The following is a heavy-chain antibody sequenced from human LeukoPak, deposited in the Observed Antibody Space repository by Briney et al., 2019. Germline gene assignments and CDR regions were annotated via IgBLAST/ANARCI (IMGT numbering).Heavy chain of an antibody. CDR2: INPNSGGT. Sequence: ASVKVSCKASGYTFTDYYIQWVRKAPGQGLEWMGWINPNSGGTNSAQKFQGRVTMTRDTSVNTAYMELSSLRSDDTAVFYCARAHLIAAPGYNWFDPWGQGTLVTVSS. J-gene: IGHJ5*02. D-gene: IGHD6-13*01. CDR1: GYTFTDYY. CDR3: ARAHLIAAPGYNWFDP. V-gene: IGHV1-2*02.